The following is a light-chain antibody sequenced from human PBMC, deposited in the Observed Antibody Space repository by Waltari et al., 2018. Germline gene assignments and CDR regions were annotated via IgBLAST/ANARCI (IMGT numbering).Light chain of an antibody. Sequence: DIQMTQSPSSLSASSVYRVSITCRASQTIDTYLNWFQQKPGKAPKLLIYAASTLQSGVPLRFSGSGSGKDFTLNISGLQYEDFATYYCQQSKRVPYTFGQGTRLEIK. CDR3: QQSKRVPYT. J-gene: IGKJ2*01. CDR2: AAS. V-gene: IGKV1-39*01. CDR1: QTIDTY.